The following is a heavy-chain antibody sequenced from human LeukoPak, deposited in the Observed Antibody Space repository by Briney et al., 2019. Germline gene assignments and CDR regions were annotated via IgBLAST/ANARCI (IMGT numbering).Heavy chain of an antibody. CDR3: ASAAHGVAGNRGDAFDI. D-gene: IGHD1-20*01. CDR2: IIPIFGTA. Sequence: SVKVSCKASGGTFSSYAISWVRQAPGQGLEWMGGIIPIFGTANYAQKFQGRVTITADKSTSTAYMELSSLRSEDTAVYYCASAAHGVAGNRGDAFDIWGQGTMVTVSS. V-gene: IGHV1-69*06. CDR1: GGTFSSYA. J-gene: IGHJ3*02.